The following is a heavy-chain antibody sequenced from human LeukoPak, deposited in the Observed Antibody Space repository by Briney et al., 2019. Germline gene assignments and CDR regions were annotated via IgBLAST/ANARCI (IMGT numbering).Heavy chain of an antibody. CDR3: ARDLGDYGFDP. D-gene: IGHD4-17*01. CDR2: IYPRDGST. V-gene: IGHV1-46*01. Sequence: ASVTVSCKASGYTFTSNYIHWVRQAPGQGLEWMGMIYPRDGSTSYAQKFQGRVTVTRDTSTSTVHMELSGLRSEDTAVYYCARDLGDYGFDPWGQGTLVTVSS. CDR1: GYTFTSNY. J-gene: IGHJ5*02.